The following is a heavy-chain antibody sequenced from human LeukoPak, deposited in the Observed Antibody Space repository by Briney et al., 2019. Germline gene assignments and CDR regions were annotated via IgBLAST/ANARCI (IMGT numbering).Heavy chain of an antibody. CDR2: IRYDGSNK. CDR1: GFTFSGYG. CDR3: AKMVRPYSSGWYYFDY. J-gene: IGHJ4*02. Sequence: GGSLRLSCAASGFTFSGYGMHWVRQAPGKGLEWVAFIRYDGSNKYYADSVKGRFTISRDNSKNTLYLQMNSLRAEDTAVYYCAKMVRPYSSGWYYFDYWGQGTLVTVSS. V-gene: IGHV3-30*02. D-gene: IGHD6-19*01.